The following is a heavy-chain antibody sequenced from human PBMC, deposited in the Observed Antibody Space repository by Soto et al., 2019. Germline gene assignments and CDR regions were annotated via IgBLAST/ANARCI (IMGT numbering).Heavy chain of an antibody. CDR2: ISPYSLET. J-gene: IGHJ5*02. Sequence: QVQLVQSGGEVKTPGASVKVSCKASGYTFTNYGITWVRQAPGQGLEWLGWISPYSLETDYAQKFQGRVTMTTDTTTTTTYMEPRSLISDDTAVYYCARAISSRRYNWFDPWGQGSLVTVSS. V-gene: IGHV1-18*04. CDR1: GYTFTNYG. D-gene: IGHD6-13*01. CDR3: ARAISSRRYNWFDP.